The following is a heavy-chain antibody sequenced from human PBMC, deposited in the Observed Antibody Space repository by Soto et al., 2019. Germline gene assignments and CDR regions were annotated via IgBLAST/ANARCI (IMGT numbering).Heavy chain of an antibody. CDR3: VVHYYDSRCSRMGPAFDI. CDR1: GGSISSSSYY. Sequence: TSETLSLTCTVSGGSISSSSYYWGWIRQPPGKGLEWIGSIYYSGSTYYNPSLKSRVTISVDTSKNQFSLKLSSVTAADTAVYYCVVHYYDSRCSRMGPAFDIWGQGTMVTV. D-gene: IGHD3-22*01. V-gene: IGHV4-39*01. J-gene: IGHJ3*02. CDR2: IYYSGST.